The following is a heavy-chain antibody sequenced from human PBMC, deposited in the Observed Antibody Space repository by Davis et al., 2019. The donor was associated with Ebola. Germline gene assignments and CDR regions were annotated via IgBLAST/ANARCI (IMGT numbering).Heavy chain of an antibody. J-gene: IGHJ6*02. CDR2: ISGSGGST. Sequence: PGGSLRLSCAASGFTFSSYAMSWVRQAPGKGLEWVSAISGSGGSTYYADSVKGRFTISRDNSKNTPYLQMNSLRAEDTAVYYCAKDMYYYDSSGWDLYYYYYYGMDVWGQGTTVTVSS. CDR3: AKDMYYYDSSGWDLYYYYYYGMDV. V-gene: IGHV3-23*01. D-gene: IGHD3-22*01. CDR1: GFTFSSYA.